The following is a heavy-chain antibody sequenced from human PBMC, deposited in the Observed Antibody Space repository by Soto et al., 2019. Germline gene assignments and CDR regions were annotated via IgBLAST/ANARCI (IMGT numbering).Heavy chain of an antibody. D-gene: IGHD5-12*01. V-gene: IGHV1-8*01. CDR3: ASGRRVATIRGFDY. Sequence: QVQLVQSGAEVKKPGASVKVSCKASGYTFTSYDINWVRQATGQGLEWMGWMNPNSGNTGYAQKFQGRVTMTRNTSISTAYMELSSLRSEDTAVYYCASGRRVATIRGFDYWGQGTLVTVSS. CDR1: GYTFTSYD. J-gene: IGHJ4*02. CDR2: MNPNSGNT.